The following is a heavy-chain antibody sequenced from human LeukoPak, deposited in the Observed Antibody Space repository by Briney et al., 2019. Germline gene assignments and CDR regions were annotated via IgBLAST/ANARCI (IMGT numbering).Heavy chain of an antibody. Sequence: SETLSLTCTVSGGSISSSSYYWGWIRQPLGKGLDWIERIYYSGNIYYDASDMSRVTIAVGTSNNQFSLKLSSVTAAVTAVYYCARGRAGPYSSSPSAPLNWFDRWGQGTLVTFSS. CDR3: ARGRAGPYSSSPSAPLNWFDR. V-gene: IGHV4-39*07. CDR1: GGSISSSSYY. D-gene: IGHD6-6*01. J-gene: IGHJ5*02. CDR2: IYYSGNI.